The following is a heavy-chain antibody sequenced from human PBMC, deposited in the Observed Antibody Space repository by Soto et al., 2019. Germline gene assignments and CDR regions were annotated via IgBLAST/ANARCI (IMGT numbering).Heavy chain of an antibody. CDR1: GGTFSSYA. J-gene: IGHJ5*02. Sequence: QVQLVQSGAEVKKPGSSVKVSCKASGGTFSSYAISWVRQAPGQGLEWMGGIIPIFGTANYAQKFQGRVTITADKSTSTTYMELSSLTYEDTAVYYCARRTFTIFEVVTNDWFDPWGQGTLVTVSS. CDR3: ARRTFTIFEVVTNDWFDP. CDR2: IIPIFGTA. D-gene: IGHD3-3*01. V-gene: IGHV1-69*06.